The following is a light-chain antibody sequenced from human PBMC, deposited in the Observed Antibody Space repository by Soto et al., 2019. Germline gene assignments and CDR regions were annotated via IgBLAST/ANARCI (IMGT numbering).Light chain of an antibody. Sequence: IQLTQSPPSLSASVGDRVTITCRASQGISRHLAWYQQKPGKAPKLQIYAASTLQSGVPSRFSGTGSGSDFTLTISSLQPDDFATYYCLQLDPYPQELTFGGGTKVEIK. J-gene: IGKJ4*01. CDR1: QGISRH. CDR2: AAS. CDR3: LQLDPYPQELT. V-gene: IGKV1-9*01.